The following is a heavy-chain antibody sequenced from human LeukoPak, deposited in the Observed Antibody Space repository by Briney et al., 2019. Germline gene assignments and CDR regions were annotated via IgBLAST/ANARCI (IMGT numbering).Heavy chain of an antibody. CDR1: GFIFTDHW. V-gene: IGHV3-7*01. CDR3: ARAVDVADY. Sequence: GGSLRLSCAVSGFIFTDHWMSWVRQAPGKGLEWVANIKEDESTKFYADSVRGRFTISRDNAKSSVYLQMNNLRVEDTALYYCARAVDVADYWGRGTLVTVSS. J-gene: IGHJ4*02. D-gene: IGHD3-16*01. CDR2: IKEDESTK.